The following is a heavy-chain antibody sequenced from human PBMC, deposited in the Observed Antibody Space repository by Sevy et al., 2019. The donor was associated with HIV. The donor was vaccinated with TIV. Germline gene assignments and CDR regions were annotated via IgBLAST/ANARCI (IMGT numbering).Heavy chain of an antibody. CDR1: GFTFSTYA. V-gene: IGHV3-48*02. CDR3: AREAYYYDSREANWFAP. J-gene: IGHJ5*02. Sequence: GGSLRLSCKTSGFTFSTYAMHWVRQAPGKGLEWVASISRTPATTYYADSVRDRFTISRDNAKNSLYLEMNSLRDEDTAVYYCAREAYYYDSREANWFAPWGQRTLVTVSS. D-gene: IGHD3-22*01. CDR2: ISRTPATT.